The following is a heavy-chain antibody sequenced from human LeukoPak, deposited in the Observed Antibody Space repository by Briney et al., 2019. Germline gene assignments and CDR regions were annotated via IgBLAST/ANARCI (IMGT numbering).Heavy chain of an antibody. CDR2: IYYSGST. V-gene: IGHV4-59*01. D-gene: IGHD3-22*01. Sequence: SETLSLTCTVSGGSISSYYWSWIRQPPGKGLEWIGYIYYSGSTNYNPSLKSRVTISVDTSKNQFSLKLSSVTAADTAVYYCARVSGHYYDSSGYYYPNPFFDYWGQGTLVTVSS. CDR3: ARVSGHYYDSSGYYYPNPFFDY. J-gene: IGHJ4*02. CDR1: GGSISSYY.